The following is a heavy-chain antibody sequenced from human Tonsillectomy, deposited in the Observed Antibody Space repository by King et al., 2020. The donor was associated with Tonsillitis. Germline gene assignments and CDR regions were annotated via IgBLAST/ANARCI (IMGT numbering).Heavy chain of an antibody. J-gene: IGHJ6*03. CDR1: GFTFGDYA. D-gene: IGHD3-16*01. CDR2: IRSKDYGGTT. V-gene: IGHV3-49*04. CDR3: TLGASNYYYYMDV. Sequence: QLVQSGGGLVQPGRSLRLSCIASGFTFGDYAMSWVRQAPGKGLEWVSFIRSKDYGGTTEYAASVKGRFIISRDDSKSIVYLQMNSLKTEDTAVYYCTLGASNYYYYMDVGGKGTKVIVS.